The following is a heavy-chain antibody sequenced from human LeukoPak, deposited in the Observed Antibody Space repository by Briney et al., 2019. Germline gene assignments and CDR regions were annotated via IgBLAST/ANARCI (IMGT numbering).Heavy chain of an antibody. Sequence: SETLSLTCTVSGGSISSYYWSWIRQPPGKGLEWIGYIYYSGSTNYNPSLKSRVTISVDTSKNQFSLKLSSVTAADTAVYYCASSSGWPYFDYWGQGTLVTVSP. CDR2: IYYSGST. CDR1: GGSISSYY. CDR3: ASSSGWPYFDY. J-gene: IGHJ4*02. V-gene: IGHV4-59*08. D-gene: IGHD6-19*01.